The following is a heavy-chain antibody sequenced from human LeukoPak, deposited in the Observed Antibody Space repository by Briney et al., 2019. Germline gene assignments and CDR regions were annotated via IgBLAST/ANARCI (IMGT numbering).Heavy chain of an antibody. V-gene: IGHV3-73*01. D-gene: IGHD3-22*01. CDR3: TRLGYDSSGYYLDAFDI. CDR2: IRSKANSYTT. Sequence: GGSLRLSCAASGFTFSGSAMHWVRQASGKGLEWVGRIRSKANSYTTAYAASVNGSFTISRDDSKNTAYLQMNSLKTEDTAVYYCTRLGYDSSGYYLDAFDIWGQGTMVTVSS. J-gene: IGHJ3*02. CDR1: GFTFSGSA.